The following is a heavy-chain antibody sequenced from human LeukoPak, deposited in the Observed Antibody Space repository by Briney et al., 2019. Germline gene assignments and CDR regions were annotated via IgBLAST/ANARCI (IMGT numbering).Heavy chain of an antibody. CDR1: GGSISSSSYY. J-gene: IGHJ4*02. V-gene: IGHV4-39*01. CDR2: IYYSGST. D-gene: IGHD6-19*01. Sequence: KPSETLSLTCTVSGGSISSSSYYWGWIRQPPGKGLEWIGSIYYSGSTYYNPSLKSRVTISVDTSKNQFSLKLSSVTAADTAVYYCARHSSGWYRNIDYWGQGTLITVSS. CDR3: ARHSSGWYRNIDY.